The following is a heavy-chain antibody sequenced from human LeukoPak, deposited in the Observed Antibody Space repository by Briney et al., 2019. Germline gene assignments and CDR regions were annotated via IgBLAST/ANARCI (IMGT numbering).Heavy chain of an antibody. Sequence: SETLSLTCTVSGGSISSSSYYWGWIRQPPGKGLEWIGSIYHSGSTYYNPSLKSRVTISVDTSKNQFSLKLSSVTAADTAVYYCARHSSSWYGCDYWGQGTLVTVSS. CDR3: ARHSSSWYGCDY. D-gene: IGHD6-13*01. CDR1: GGSISSSSYY. V-gene: IGHV4-39*07. CDR2: IYHSGST. J-gene: IGHJ4*02.